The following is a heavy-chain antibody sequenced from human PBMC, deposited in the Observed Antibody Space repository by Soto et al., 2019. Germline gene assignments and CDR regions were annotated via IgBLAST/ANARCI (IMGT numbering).Heavy chain of an antibody. J-gene: IGHJ4*02. CDR2: IWYDGSNK. Sequence: GGSLRLSCAASGFTFSSYGMHWVRQAPGKGLEWVAVIWYDGSNKYYADSVKGRFTISRDNSKNTLYLQMNSLRAEDTAVYYCARDRNTMIVVLDYWGQGTLVTVSS. D-gene: IGHD3-22*01. CDR1: GFTFSSYG. CDR3: ARDRNTMIVVLDY. V-gene: IGHV3-33*01.